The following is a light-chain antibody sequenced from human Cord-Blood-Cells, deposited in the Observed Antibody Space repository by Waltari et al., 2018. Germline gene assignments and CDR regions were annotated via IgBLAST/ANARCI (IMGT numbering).Light chain of an antibody. Sequence: QSMLTQPPSASGTPSQRVTISRSGRSLTIGSNTVNWYQQLPGTAPKLLIYSNNQRPSGVPHRFSGSKSGTSASLAISGLQSEDEADYYCAAWDDSLNGVVFGGGTKLTVL. CDR2: SNN. CDR3: AAWDDSLNGVV. CDR1: SLTIGSNT. V-gene: IGLV1-44*01. J-gene: IGLJ2*01.